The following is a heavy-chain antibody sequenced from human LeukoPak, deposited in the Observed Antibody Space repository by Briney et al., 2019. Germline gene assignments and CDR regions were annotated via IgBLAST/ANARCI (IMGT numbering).Heavy chain of an antibody. D-gene: IGHD2-21*01. CDR2: IYYSGVT. Sequence: SETLFLNCTVSGASLSSYYWSWIRLPPGKGLEWIGSIYYSGVTNFNPSLKRRLAMSVDTSRNLFSLKLSSVTAADTAVYYCARREGSHYSVDIWGQGTTVTVSS. CDR3: ARREGSHYSVDI. J-gene: IGHJ6*02. CDR1: GASLSSYY. V-gene: IGHV4-59*08.